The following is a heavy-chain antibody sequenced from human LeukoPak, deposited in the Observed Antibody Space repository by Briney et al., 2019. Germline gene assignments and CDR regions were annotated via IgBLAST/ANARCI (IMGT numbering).Heavy chain of an antibody. CDR2: IIPIFGTA. CDR3: AKDPNGDYIGAFDF. CDR1: GGTFSSYA. V-gene: IGHV1-69*13. Sequence: ASVKVSCKASGGTFSSYAISWVRQAPGQGLEWMGGIIPIFGTANYAQKFQGRVTITADESTSTAYMELSSLRSEDTAVYYCAKDPNGDYIGAFDFWGQGTMVTVSS. D-gene: IGHD4-17*01. J-gene: IGHJ3*01.